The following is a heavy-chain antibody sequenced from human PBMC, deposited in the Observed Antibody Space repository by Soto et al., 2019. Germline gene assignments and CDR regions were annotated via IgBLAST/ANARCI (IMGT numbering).Heavy chain of an antibody. CDR2: IIPMFGTV. Sequence: QVQLVQSGAEVKKPGSSVKVSCKASGGTFSSFGIDWVRQAPGQGLEWMGDIIPMFGTVTYAQKFQGRVTITADESTTTVYMELSSLRSADTAVYYCAREATAHSSGWHFWGQGTLVTVSS. J-gene: IGHJ4*02. D-gene: IGHD6-19*01. CDR1: GGTFSSFG. CDR3: AREATAHSSGWHF. V-gene: IGHV1-69*12.